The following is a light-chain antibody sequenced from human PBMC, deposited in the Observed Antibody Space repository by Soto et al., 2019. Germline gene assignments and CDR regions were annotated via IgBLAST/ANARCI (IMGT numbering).Light chain of an antibody. CDR3: EQYGSSPYT. CDR1: QSVSGNS. V-gene: IGKV3-20*01. Sequence: EIVVTQSPVTLSLSPGGRATLSCRASQSVSGNSLAWYQQRPGQAPRLLMYGASTRATGTPDRFSGSGSGTDFTLTISRLEPEDFAVYYCEQYGSSPYTFGPGTKVDIK. CDR2: GAS. J-gene: IGKJ3*01.